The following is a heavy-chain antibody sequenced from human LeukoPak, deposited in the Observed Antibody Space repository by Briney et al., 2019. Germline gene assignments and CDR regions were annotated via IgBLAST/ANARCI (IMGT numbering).Heavy chain of an antibody. V-gene: IGHV1-3*01. CDR1: EYPFSRSV. J-gene: IGHJ3*01. CDR3: ATISRGIAVDHDAFDV. D-gene: IGHD6-19*01. CDR2: INAGNGDT. Sequence: VASVKVSCKASEYPFSRSVIHWVRQAPGQRLEWMGWINAGNGDTEYSQNFQGRVTITRDTSASTAYMELSSLRSEDTSVYYCATISRGIAVDHDAFDVWGQGTMVTVSS.